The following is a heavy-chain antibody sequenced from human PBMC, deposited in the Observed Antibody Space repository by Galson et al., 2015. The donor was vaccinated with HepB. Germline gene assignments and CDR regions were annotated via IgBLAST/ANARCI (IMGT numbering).Heavy chain of an antibody. Sequence: SETLSLTCTVSGGSINNSTYSYWGWIRQPPGKGLEWIGAIYYSGSTYYKPSLRSRVTIFVDTSKNQFSLSLSSVTAADTAVFYCARLRAPSHFDSWGQGVLVTVSS. J-gene: IGHJ4*02. V-gene: IGHV4-39*01. CDR2: IYYSGST. CDR3: ARLRAPSHFDS. CDR1: GGSINNSTYSY.